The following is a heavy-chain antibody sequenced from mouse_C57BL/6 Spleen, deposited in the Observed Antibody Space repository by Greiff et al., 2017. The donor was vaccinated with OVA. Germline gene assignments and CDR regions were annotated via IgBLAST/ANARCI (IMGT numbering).Heavy chain of an antibody. J-gene: IGHJ3*01. CDR2: FHPYNDDT. Sequence: VQLQQSGAELVKPGASVKMSCKASGYTLTTYPIEWMKQNPGTSLEWIGTFHPYNDDTKYNEKFKGKAPLTVDKSSSTVYLELSRLTSDDSAVDYCARRYGYDPAWFAYWGQGTLVTVSA. CDR3: ARRYGYDPAWFAY. D-gene: IGHD2-2*01. V-gene: IGHV1-47*01. CDR1: GYTLTTYP.